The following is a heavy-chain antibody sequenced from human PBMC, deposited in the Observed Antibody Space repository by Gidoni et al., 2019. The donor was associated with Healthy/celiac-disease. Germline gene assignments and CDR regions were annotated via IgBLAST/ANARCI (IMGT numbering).Heavy chain of an antibody. J-gene: IGHJ4*02. CDR1: GGSFSGYY. V-gene: IGHV4-34*01. CDR2: INHSGST. Sequence: QVQLQQWGAGLLTTSETLSLTCAVYGGSFSGYYWSWIRQPPGKGLEWIGEINHSGSTNYNPSLKSRVTISVDTAKNQFSLKLSSVTAADTAVYYCARGRSVRQQLVRPIDYWGQGTLVTVSS. CDR3: ARGRSVRQQLVRPIDY. D-gene: IGHD6-13*01.